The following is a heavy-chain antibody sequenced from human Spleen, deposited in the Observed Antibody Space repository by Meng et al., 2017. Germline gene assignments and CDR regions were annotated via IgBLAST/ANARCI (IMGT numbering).Heavy chain of an antibody. Sequence: GGSLRLSCAASGFTFSNAWMSWVRQAPGKGLEWAGRIKSNPDGGTTAYAAPVKGRFTISRDDSRNTVYLQMNSLKAEDTAVYYCTTETYYYDSSGTLNDAFDIWGQGKMVTVSS. V-gene: IGHV3-15*01. J-gene: IGHJ3*02. CDR3: TTETYYYDSSGTLNDAFDI. D-gene: IGHD3-22*01. CDR2: IKSNPDGGTT. CDR1: GFTFSNAW.